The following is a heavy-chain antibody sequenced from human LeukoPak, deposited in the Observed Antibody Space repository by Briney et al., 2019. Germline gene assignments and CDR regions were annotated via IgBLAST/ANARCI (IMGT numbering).Heavy chain of an antibody. D-gene: IGHD3-10*01. J-gene: IGHJ4*02. CDR3: AKDLHYGSADY. Sequence: RPGGSLRLSCAASGFTFSNYWMHWVRQDPGKVLVWVSFINPDGSTTNYADSVKGRFTISRDNAKNALYLQMNSLRAEDTAVYYCAKDLHYGSADYWGQGTLVTVSS. CDR2: INPDGSTT. V-gene: IGHV3-74*01. CDR1: GFTFSNYW.